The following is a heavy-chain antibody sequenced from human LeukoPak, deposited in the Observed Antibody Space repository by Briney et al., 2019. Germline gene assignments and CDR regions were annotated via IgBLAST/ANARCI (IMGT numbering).Heavy chain of an antibody. CDR1: GFTFSSYA. D-gene: IGHD1-26*01. CDR2: ISGSGGST. J-gene: IGHJ4*02. CDR3: ARTGSSRFDY. V-gene: IGHV3-23*01. Sequence: GGSLRLSCAASGFTFSSYAMSWVRQAPGKGLEWVSAISGSGGSTYYADSLKGRFTISRDNSKNTLYLQMNSLRAEDTAVYYCARTGSSRFDYWGQGTLVTVSS.